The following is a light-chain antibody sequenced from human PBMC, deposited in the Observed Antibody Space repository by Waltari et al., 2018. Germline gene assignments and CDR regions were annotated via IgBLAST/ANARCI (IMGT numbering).Light chain of an antibody. CDR3: NSRDSSGNHVV. J-gene: IGLJ2*01. Sequence: SSDLTQDPAVSAAFGPPVRITCQGDSLRSYYASRYQQKPGQAPVLVIYGKNNRPSGIPDRFSGSSSGNTASLTITGAQAEDEADYYCNSRDSSGNHVVFGGGTKLTVL. CDR2: GKN. CDR1: SLRSYY. V-gene: IGLV3-19*01.